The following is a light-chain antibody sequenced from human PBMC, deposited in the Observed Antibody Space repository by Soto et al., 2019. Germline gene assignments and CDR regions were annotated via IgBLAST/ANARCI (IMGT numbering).Light chain of an antibody. J-gene: IGKJ1*01. CDR1: QDISNS. V-gene: IGKV1-39*01. Sequence: DIQMTQSPSSLPASVGDRVTIPCRASQDISNSLNWYQQKPGKAPRLLISASSLQSGVPSRFSGSGSGTDFTLTISSLQPEDFATYYCQQSYSAPWTFGQGTKVEIK. CDR3: QQSYSAPWT. CDR2: AS.